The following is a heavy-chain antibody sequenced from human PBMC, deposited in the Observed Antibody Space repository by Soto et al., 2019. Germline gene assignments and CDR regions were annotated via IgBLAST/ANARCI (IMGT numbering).Heavy chain of an antibody. CDR2: IKSETDGGTT. D-gene: IGHD2-15*01. J-gene: IGHJ6*02. CDR3: SPDQNPRYCSGTACYSGQYTMDV. CDR1: GFSFTNAW. Sequence: EVQLVESGGDLVKPGGSLRLSCTASGFSFTNAWMSWVRQAPGKGLEWVGRIKSETDGGTTVYSAPVKGRFTISRDDSKCTQYLKMTGLKTEDTAVDYCSPDQNPRYCSGTACYSGQYTMDVWGQGTTVTVSS. V-gene: IGHV3-15*01.